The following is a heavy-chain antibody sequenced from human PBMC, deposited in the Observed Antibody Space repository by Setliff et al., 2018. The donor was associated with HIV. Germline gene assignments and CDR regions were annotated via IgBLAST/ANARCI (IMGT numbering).Heavy chain of an antibody. D-gene: IGHD2-15*01. CDR2: IKTDSSST. V-gene: IGHV3-74*01. CDR3: AKDGN. J-gene: IGHJ4*02. Sequence: GESLKISCAVSGFTFSNYWMHWVRQVPGKGLEWVSRIKTDSSSTDYADSVKGRFTISRDNAKNMVYLQMNSLRVEDTAVYYCAKDGNWGQGTLVTVSS. CDR1: GFTFSNYW.